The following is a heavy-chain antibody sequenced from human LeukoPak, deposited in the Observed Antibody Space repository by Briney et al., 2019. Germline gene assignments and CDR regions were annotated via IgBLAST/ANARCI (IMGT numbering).Heavy chain of an antibody. J-gene: IGHJ4*02. CDR3: ARDATIFGQGY. CDR1: GGSISSYY. Sequence: SETLSFTCTVSGGSISSYYWSWIRQPPGKGLEWIGYIYYSGSTNYNPSLKSRVTISVDTSKNQFSLKLSSVTAADTAVYYCARDATIFGQGYWGQGTLVTVSS. CDR2: IYYSGST. V-gene: IGHV4-59*12. D-gene: IGHD3-3*01.